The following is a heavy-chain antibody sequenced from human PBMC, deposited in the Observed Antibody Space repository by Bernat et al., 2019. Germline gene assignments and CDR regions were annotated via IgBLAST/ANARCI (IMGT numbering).Heavy chain of an antibody. CDR3: AKDFNWDDGY. Sequence: EVQLVESGGGLVQPGRSLRLSCEASGFTFRTYTMTWVRQAPGKGLEYVAGISASASRGGTTYGDSVKGRFTISRDDSKNTLYLQMNSLRVEDTAMYYCAKDFNWDDGYWGQGTLVTVSS. J-gene: IGHJ4*02. CDR2: ISASASRGGT. V-gene: IGHV3-23*04. D-gene: IGHD1-1*01. CDR1: GFTFRTYT.